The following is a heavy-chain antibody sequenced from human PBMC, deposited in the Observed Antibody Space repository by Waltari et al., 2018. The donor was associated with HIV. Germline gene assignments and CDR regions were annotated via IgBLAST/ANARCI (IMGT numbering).Heavy chain of an antibody. CDR1: GGSFIRDS. J-gene: IGHJ6*02. D-gene: IGHD3-3*01. CDR2: SQDSGSA. Sequence: QVQLPQWGAGLLKPSETLSLTCALSGGSFIRDSLSWIRLTPGKGLEWIGESQDSGSANYNPSLKSRVTISIDTSKRQFSLKLNSVTAADTAVYYCARGLLADFWSGYSTLYDYYFALDVWGQGTTVTVSS. V-gene: IGHV4-34*01. CDR3: ARGLLADFWSGYSTLYDYYFALDV.